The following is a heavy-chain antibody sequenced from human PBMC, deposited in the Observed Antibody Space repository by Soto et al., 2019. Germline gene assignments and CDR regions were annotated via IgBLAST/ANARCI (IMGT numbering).Heavy chain of an antibody. J-gene: IGHJ4*02. CDR2: ISGSGGST. Sequence: EVQLLESGGGLVQPGGSLRLSCAASGFTFSSYAMSWVRQAPGKGLEWVSAISGSGGSTYYADSVKGRFTISRDNSKNTLYLQMNSLRAEDTAVYYCARGYFDWLSSFDYWGQGTLVTVSS. CDR3: ARGYFDWLSSFDY. V-gene: IGHV3-23*01. CDR1: GFTFSSYA. D-gene: IGHD3-9*01.